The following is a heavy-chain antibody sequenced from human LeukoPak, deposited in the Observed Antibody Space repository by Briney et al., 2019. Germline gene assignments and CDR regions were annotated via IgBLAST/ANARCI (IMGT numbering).Heavy chain of an antibody. CDR3: GRDNSGWYPYYFDY. Sequence: GGSLRLSCAASGFTFSSYSMNWVRQAPGKGLEWVSSISSSSSYIYYADSVKGRFTISRDNAKNSLYLQMNSLRAEDTAVYYCGRDNSGWYPYYFDYWGQGTLVTVSS. V-gene: IGHV3-21*01. D-gene: IGHD6-19*01. J-gene: IGHJ4*02. CDR1: GFTFSSYS. CDR2: ISSSSSYI.